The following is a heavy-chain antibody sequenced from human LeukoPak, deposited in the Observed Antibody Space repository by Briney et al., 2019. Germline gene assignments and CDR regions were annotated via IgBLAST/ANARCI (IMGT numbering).Heavy chain of an antibody. CDR3: ARDLGYYDILTGLINWFDP. V-gene: IGHV1-18*01. CDR1: GYTFTSYG. J-gene: IGHJ5*02. Sequence: ASVKVSCKASGYTFTSYGISWVRQAPGQGLEWMGWISAYNGNTNYAQKLQGRVTMTTDTSTSTAYMELRSLRSDDTAVYYCARDLGYYDILTGLINWFDPWGQGTLVTVSS. D-gene: IGHD3-9*01. CDR2: ISAYNGNT.